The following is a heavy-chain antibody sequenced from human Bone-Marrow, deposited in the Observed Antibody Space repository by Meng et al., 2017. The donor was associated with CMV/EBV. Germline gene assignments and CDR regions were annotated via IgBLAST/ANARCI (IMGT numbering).Heavy chain of an antibody. CDR3: ASVAAARDY. Sequence: GSLRLSCAASGFTVSSNYMSWVRQAPGKGLEWVSYISSSSSTIYYADSVKGRFTISRDNAKNSLYLQMNSLRAEDTAVYYCASVAAARDYWRQGTLVTVSS. D-gene: IGHD6-13*01. J-gene: IGHJ4*02. V-gene: IGHV3-48*04. CDR2: ISSSSSTI. CDR1: GFTVSSNY.